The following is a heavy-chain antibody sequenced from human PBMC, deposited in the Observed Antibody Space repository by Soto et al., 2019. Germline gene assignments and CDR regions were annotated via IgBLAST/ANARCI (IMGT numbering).Heavy chain of an antibody. CDR2: IDGDGTRT. J-gene: IGHJ4*02. CDR1: GFTFNTYW. V-gene: IGHV3-74*01. D-gene: IGHD6-19*01. CDR3: AKGASGDHPFR. Sequence: GGSLRLSCAASGFTFNTYWMHWVRQAPGKGLVWVPRIDGDGTRTNYADAVEGRFTTSRDNAKNTLYLQVNSLRAEDTAMYYCAKGASGDHPFRWGQGTLVTVSS.